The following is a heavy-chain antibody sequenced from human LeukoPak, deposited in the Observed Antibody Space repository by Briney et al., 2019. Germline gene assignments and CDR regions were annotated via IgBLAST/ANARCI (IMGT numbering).Heavy chain of an antibody. CDR3: AKAADYDYVWGSYRSGFDY. J-gene: IGHJ4*02. Sequence: GGSLSLSCAASGFTFSDYYMSWIRQAPGKGLEWVSYISSSGSTIYYADSVKGRFTISRDNAKNSLYLQMNSLRAEDTALYYCAKAADYDYVWGSYRSGFDYWGQGTLVTVSS. CDR1: GFTFSDYY. V-gene: IGHV3-11*01. D-gene: IGHD3-16*02. CDR2: ISSSGSTI.